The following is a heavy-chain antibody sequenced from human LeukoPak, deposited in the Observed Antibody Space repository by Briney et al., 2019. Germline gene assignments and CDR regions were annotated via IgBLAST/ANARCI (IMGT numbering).Heavy chain of an antibody. CDR3: MKDAYSSDWYGDH. CDR1: GFTFSNYE. J-gene: IGHJ4*02. V-gene: IGHV3-48*03. D-gene: IGHD6-19*01. Sequence: PGGSLRLSCAASGFTFSNYEFNWVRQAPGKGLEWVSYISSSGRNIYYADSVKGRFTISRDNAKNSLYLQMSSLRAEDTAVYYCMKDAYSSDWYGDHWGQGTLVTVSS. CDR2: ISSSGRNI.